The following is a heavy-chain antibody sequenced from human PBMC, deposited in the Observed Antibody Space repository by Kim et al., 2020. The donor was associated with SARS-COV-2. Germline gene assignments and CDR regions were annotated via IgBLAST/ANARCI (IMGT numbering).Heavy chain of an antibody. V-gene: IGHV3-30*18. J-gene: IGHJ4*02. D-gene: IGHD3-22*01. CDR1: GFTFSSYG. Sequence: GGSLRLSCAASGFTFSSYGMHWVRQAPGKGLEWVAVISYDGSNKYYADSVKGRFTISRDNSKNTLYLQMNSLRAEDTAVYYCAKTSEDYYDSSGYSFDYWGQGTLVTVSS. CDR2: ISYDGSNK. CDR3: AKTSEDYYDSSGYSFDY.